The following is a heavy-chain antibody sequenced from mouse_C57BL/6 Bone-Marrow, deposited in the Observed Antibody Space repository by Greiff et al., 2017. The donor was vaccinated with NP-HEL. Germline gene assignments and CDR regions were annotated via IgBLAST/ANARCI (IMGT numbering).Heavy chain of an antibody. Sequence: QVQLQQPGAELVKPGASVKLSCKASGYTFTSYWMHWVKQRPGQGLEWIGMIHPNSGSTNYNEKFKSKATLTVDKSSSTAYMQLSSLTSEDSAVYYCARPLYSYDGWGAYWGQGTLVTVSA. CDR1: GYTFTSYW. J-gene: IGHJ3*01. CDR3: ARPLYSYDGWGAY. D-gene: IGHD2-12*01. V-gene: IGHV1-64*01. CDR2: IHPNSGST.